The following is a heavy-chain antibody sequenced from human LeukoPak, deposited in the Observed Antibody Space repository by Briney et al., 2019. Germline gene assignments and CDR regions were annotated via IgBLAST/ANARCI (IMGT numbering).Heavy chain of an antibody. CDR3: ATLGLGGTGRLDY. Sequence: AGGSLRLSCAASGFTFSSYWMHWVRQAPGKGLVWVSRINSDGSSTSYADSVKGRFTISRDNAKNTLYLQMNSLRAEDTAVYYCATLGLGGTGRLDYWGQGTLVTVSS. J-gene: IGHJ4*02. CDR1: GFTFSSYW. CDR2: INSDGSST. V-gene: IGHV3-74*01. D-gene: IGHD6-19*01.